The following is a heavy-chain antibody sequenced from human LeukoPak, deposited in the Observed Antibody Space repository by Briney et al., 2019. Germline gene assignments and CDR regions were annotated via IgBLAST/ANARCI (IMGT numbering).Heavy chain of an antibody. CDR2: INTGNHHT. CDR3: AREVSGLKRFDP. Sequence: GASVKVSCKASGYSFINYTIHWVRQAPGHRLEWMGWINTGNHHTRYAQKFQGRVTFTRDTSASTACMGLNSLTSEDTAVYYCAREVSGLKRFDPWAREPWSPS. V-gene: IGHV1-3*04. J-gene: IGHJ5*02. CDR1: GYSFINYT. D-gene: IGHD5/OR15-5a*01.